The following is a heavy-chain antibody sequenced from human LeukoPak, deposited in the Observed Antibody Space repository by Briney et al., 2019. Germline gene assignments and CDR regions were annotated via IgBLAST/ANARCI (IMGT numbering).Heavy chain of an antibody. CDR3: APHTISGVETYASLI. J-gene: IGHJ3*02. Sequence: ASVTVSCKLSGYTVIELSMHWVRQVPGQGLEWMGGFDPEDGETKYAQKFQGRVTMTEDTSTDTAYMELNRLTSEDTAVYYCAPHTISGVETYASLIWGRGTLVTVSS. V-gene: IGHV1-24*01. CDR2: FDPEDGET. CDR1: GYTVIELS. D-gene: IGHD3-3*01.